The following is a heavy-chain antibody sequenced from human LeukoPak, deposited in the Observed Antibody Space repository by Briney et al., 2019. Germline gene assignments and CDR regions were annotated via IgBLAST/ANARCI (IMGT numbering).Heavy chain of an antibody. D-gene: IGHD3-10*01. CDR2: IYTSGST. CDR3: ARDVLLWFGELLYGWFDP. J-gene: IGHJ5*02. Sequence: SETLSLTCTVFGGSISSYYWSWIRQPAGKGLEWIGRIYTSGSTNYNPSLKSRVTMSVDTSKNQFSLKLSSVTAADTAVYYCARDVLLWFGELLYGWFDPWAREPWSPSPQ. V-gene: IGHV4-4*07. CDR1: GGSISSYY.